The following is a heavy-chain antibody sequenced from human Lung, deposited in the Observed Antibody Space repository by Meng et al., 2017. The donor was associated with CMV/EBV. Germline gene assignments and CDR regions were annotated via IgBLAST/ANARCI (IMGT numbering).Heavy chain of an antibody. D-gene: IGHD3-22*01. J-gene: IGHJ6*02. CDR2: IWYDGGNK. V-gene: IGHV3-33*01. CDR3: ARPRYDTSHYPVYYYYGMDV. CDR1: GFTLVRYH. Sequence: GESLKISCVASGFTLVRYHMHWVRQAPGKGLEWVAFIWYDGGNKFYADSVKGRFTISRDNSKNTLYLQMNNVGADDAAIYFCARPRYDTSHYPVYYYYGMDVWGLGTTVTFSS.